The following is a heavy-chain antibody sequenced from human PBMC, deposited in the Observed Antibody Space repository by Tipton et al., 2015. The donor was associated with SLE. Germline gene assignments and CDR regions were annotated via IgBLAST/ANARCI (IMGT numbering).Heavy chain of an antibody. CDR3: ARVYEYIWGSYHPFDY. J-gene: IGHJ4*02. D-gene: IGHD3-16*02. Sequence: VQLVQSGAEVKKPGASVKVSCKASGYTFTSYDINWVRQATGQGLEWMGWMNPNSGNTGYAQKFQGRVTMTRNTSINTAYLELSNLRSEDTAVYYCARVYEYIWGSYHPFDYWGQGTLVAVSS. CDR1: GYTFTSYD. V-gene: IGHV1-8*01. CDR2: MNPNSGNT.